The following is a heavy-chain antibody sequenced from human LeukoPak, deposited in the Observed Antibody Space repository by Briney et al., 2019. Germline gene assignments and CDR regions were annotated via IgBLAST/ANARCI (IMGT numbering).Heavy chain of an antibody. Sequence: PSETLSLTCAVSGGSITTRNFWSWVRQPPGKGLEWIAEMHHDGSANYNPSLKSRVSMSVDKSKNHFSLRLTSVTAADTAVYYCAREGLGETYFEYWGRGILVTVSS. V-gene: IGHV4-4*02. CDR2: MHHDGSA. CDR1: GGSITTRNF. J-gene: IGHJ4*02. CDR3: AREGLGETYFEY. D-gene: IGHD3-10*01.